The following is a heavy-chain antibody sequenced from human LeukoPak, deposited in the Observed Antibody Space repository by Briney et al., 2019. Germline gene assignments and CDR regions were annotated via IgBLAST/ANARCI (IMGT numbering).Heavy chain of an antibody. CDR3: TTQYITVPGGY. D-gene: IGHD4-17*01. V-gene: IGHV3-73*01. J-gene: IGHJ4*02. CDR1: GFTFSVSA. CDR2: IRSKTNNYAT. Sequence: GGSLRLSCAASGFTFSVSAIHWVRQASGKGLEWVGRIRSKTNNYATAYAASVKGRFTISRDDSKNTAYLQIDSLKTEDTAVYYCTTQYITVPGGYWGQGALVTVSS.